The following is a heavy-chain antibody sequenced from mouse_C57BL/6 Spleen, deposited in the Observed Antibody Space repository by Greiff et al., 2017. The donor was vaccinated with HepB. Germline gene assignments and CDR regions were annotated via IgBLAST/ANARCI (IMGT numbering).Heavy chain of an antibody. CDR1: GYTFTSYW. CDR2: IHPNSGST. J-gene: IGHJ4*01. CDR3: ARDYDYDDAMDY. V-gene: IGHV1-64*01. Sequence: QVQLQQSGAELVKPGASVKLSCKASGYTFTSYWMHWVKQRPGQGLEWIGMIHPNSGSTNYNEKFKSKATLTVDKSSSTAYMQLSSLTSEDSAVYYCARDYDYDDAMDYWGQGTSVTVSS. D-gene: IGHD2-4*01.